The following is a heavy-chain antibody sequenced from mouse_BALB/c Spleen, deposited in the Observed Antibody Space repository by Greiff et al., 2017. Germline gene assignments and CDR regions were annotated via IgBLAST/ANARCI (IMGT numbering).Heavy chain of an antibody. J-gene: IGHJ1*01. CDR3: IRHSIGGGTHDLDD. CDR2: INPSNGGT. D-gene: IGHD2-10*02. Sequence: QVQLKEPGAELVKPGASVKLSCKASGYTFTSYYMYWVKQRPGQGLEWIGEINPSNGGTNFNEKFKSKATLTVDKSSSTAYMQLSSLTSEDSAVYYGIRHSIGGGTHDLDDWGEGTTVTVSS. V-gene: IGHV1-53*01. CDR1: GYTFTSYY.